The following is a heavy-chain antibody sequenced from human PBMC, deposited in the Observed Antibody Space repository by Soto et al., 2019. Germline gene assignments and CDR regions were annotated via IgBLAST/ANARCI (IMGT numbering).Heavy chain of an antibody. CDR3: AKILVPAAIEIDYYYYYGMDV. Sequence: ASVKVSCKASGYTFTSYGISWVRQAPGQGLEWMGWISAYNGNTNYAQKLQGRVTMTTDTSTSTAYMELRSLRSDDTAVYYCAKILVPAAIEIDYYYYYGMDVWGQGTTVTVSS. D-gene: IGHD2-2*02. CDR2: ISAYNGNT. J-gene: IGHJ6*02. CDR1: GYTFTSYG. V-gene: IGHV1-18*01.